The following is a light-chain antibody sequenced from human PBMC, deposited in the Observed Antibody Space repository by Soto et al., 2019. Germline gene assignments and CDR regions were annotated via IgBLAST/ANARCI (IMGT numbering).Light chain of an antibody. CDR2: DNN. CDR1: SSNIGAGYD. Sequence: QPVLTQPPSVSGAPGQRVTISCTGSSSNIGAGYDVHWYQQLPGTAPKVLIYDNNNRPSGVPDRVSGSKSGTSASLAITGLQAEDEADYYCHSYDVSLSGPVFGGGTKLTVL. V-gene: IGLV1-40*01. CDR3: HSYDVSLSGPV. J-gene: IGLJ2*01.